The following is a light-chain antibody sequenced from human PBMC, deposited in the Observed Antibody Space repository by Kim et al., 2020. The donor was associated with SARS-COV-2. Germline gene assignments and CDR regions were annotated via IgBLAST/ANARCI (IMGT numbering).Light chain of an antibody. CDR1: QSINSW. CDR2: DVS. J-gene: IGKJ2*01. V-gene: IGKV1-5*01. CDR3: HQYNDFPYT. Sequence: DIQMTQFPSTLSTSVGDRVTITCRASQSINSWLAWFQQKPGRAPKLLISDVSNLESGVPSRFSGSGSGTEFTLTISSLQPDDFATYYCHQYNDFPYTFGQGPSWRS.